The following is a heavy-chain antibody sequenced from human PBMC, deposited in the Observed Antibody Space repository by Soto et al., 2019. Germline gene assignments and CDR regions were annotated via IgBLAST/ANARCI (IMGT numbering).Heavy chain of an antibody. CDR3: ASAGEIGTLIRGNVIWNY. Sequence: EVHLVESGGGLVKPGGSLRLSCAASGFTFSTYFMNWVRQAPGKGLEWLSSISGSSSRIDYADSVKGRFTISRDNAYNALYLQMNSQRAEDTAVYYCASAGEIGTLIRGNVIWNYWVQGALVTVSS. D-gene: IGHD3-10*01. CDR2: ISGSSSRI. V-gene: IGHV3-21*01. J-gene: IGHJ4*02. CDR1: GFTFSTYF.